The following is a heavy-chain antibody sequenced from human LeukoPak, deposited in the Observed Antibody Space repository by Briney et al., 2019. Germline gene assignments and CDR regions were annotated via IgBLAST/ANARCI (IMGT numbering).Heavy chain of an antibody. V-gene: IGHV4-34*12. CDR2: IIHSGST. J-gene: IGHJ5*02. Sequence: SSETLSLTCEVSGASFSGYSWNWIRQPPGKGLEWIGEIIHSGSTNYNPSLKSRLTISLDTSKNQISLRLNSVTAADTAVYYCATLPLKYGQISFPWGQGTLVTVSS. D-gene: IGHD2-2*01. CDR1: GASFSGYS. CDR3: ATLPLKYGQISFP.